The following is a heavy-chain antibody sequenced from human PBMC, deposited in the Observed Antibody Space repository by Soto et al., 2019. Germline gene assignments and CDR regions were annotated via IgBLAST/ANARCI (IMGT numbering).Heavy chain of an antibody. CDR2: MNPNSGKT. CDR3: ARERSAAGTGGFDP. Sequence: QVQLVQSGAEVKKPGASVKVSCKASGYTFTSYDINCVRQATGTGLEWMGWMNPNSGKTGYAQKFQGRVTMTRNTSISTAYMELSSLRSEDTAVYYCARERSAAGTGGFDPWCQGTLVTVSS. CDR1: GYTFTSYD. V-gene: IGHV1-8*01. J-gene: IGHJ5*02. D-gene: IGHD6-13*01.